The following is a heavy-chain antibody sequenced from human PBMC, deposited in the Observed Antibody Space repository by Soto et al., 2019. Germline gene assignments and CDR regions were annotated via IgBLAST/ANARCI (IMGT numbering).Heavy chain of an antibody. Sequence: GGSLRLSYAASGFTFSSYSMNWVRQAPGKGREWVSSISSSSSYIYYADSVKGRFTISRDNAKNSLYLQMNSLRAEDTAVYYCARDGCSGGSCYSGYYGMDVWGQGTTVTVSS. V-gene: IGHV3-21*01. D-gene: IGHD2-15*01. CDR2: ISSSSSYI. CDR3: ARDGCSGGSCYSGYYGMDV. J-gene: IGHJ6*02. CDR1: GFTFSSYS.